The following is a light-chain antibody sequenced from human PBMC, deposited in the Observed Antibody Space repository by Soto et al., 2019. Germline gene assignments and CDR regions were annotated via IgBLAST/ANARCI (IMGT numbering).Light chain of an antibody. V-gene: IGKV1-33*01. Sequence: DIQMTQSPSSLSAPVGDRVTITCQASQDINNYLNWYQQKPGKAPKLLIYHASKLETGVPSRFSGSGSGTDFTFTISSLQPEDIATYYCQQYNNLPITFGQGTRLEIK. CDR3: QQYNNLPIT. J-gene: IGKJ5*01. CDR2: HAS. CDR1: QDINNY.